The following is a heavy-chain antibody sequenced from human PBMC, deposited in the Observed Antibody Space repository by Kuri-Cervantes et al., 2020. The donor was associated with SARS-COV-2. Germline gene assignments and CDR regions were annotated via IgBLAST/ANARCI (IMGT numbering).Heavy chain of an antibody. CDR3: AKTVVVVAAKAGGFDP. D-gene: IGHD2-15*01. CDR2: ISSSSTI. CDR1: GFTFSSYS. J-gene: IGHJ5*02. Sequence: GESLKISCAASGFTFSSYSMNWVRQAPGKGLEWVSSISSSSTIYYADSVKGRFTISRDNSKNTLYLQMNSLRAEDTAVYYCAKTVVVVAAKAGGFDPWGQGTLVTVSS. V-gene: IGHV3-21*04.